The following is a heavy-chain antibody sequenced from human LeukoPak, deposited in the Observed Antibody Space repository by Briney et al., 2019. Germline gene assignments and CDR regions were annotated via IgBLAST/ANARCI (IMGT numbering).Heavy chain of an antibody. CDR3: ARESGYYYDTSGYTFDY. D-gene: IGHD3-22*01. J-gene: IGHJ4*02. Sequence: SETLSLTCTVSGGSSDNYYWSWIRQSAGKGLEWIGRIYTSGSTNYNPSLKSRVSMSVDTSKNQFSLRLRSVTAADTAVYHCARESGYYYDTSGYTFDYWGQGILVTVSS. CDR1: GGSSDNYY. V-gene: IGHV4-4*07. CDR2: IYTSGST.